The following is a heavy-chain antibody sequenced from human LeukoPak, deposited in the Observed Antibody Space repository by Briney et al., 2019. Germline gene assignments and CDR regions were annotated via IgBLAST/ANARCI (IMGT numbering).Heavy chain of an antibody. CDR3: ATPIAVADAFDI. D-gene: IGHD6-19*01. Sequence: ASVKVSCKVSGYTLTELSMHWVRQAPGKGLEWVGGFDPEDGETIYAQKFQGRVTMTEDTSTDTAYMELSSLRSEDTAVYYCATPIAVADAFDIWGQGTMVTVSS. CDR1: GYTLTELS. J-gene: IGHJ3*02. V-gene: IGHV1-24*01. CDR2: FDPEDGET.